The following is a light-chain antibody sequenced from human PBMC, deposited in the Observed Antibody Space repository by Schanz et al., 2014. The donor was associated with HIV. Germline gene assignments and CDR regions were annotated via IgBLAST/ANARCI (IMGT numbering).Light chain of an antibody. V-gene: IGLV1-44*01. CDR2: HNN. J-gene: IGLJ2*01. Sequence: QSLLTQPPSASGTPGQRVTISCSGSSSNIGSNTVNWYQQLPGTAPKLLIYHNNQRPSGVPDRFSGSKSGTSASLAISGLQSEDEADYYCCSYTGSGTLVFGGGTKLTVL. CDR3: CSYTGSGTLV. CDR1: SSNIGSNT.